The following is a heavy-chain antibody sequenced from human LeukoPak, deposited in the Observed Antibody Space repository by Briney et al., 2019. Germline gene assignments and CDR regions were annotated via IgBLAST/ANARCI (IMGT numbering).Heavy chain of an antibody. CDR2: ISGSGGST. CDR3: AKTIVVDTQAGYFDY. CDR1: GFTFSSYA. D-gene: IGHD3-22*01. Sequence: PGGSLRLSCAASGFTFSSYAMSWARQAPGKGLEWVSAISGSGGSTYYADSVKGRFTISRDNSKNTLYLQMNSLRAEDTAVYYCAKTIVVDTQAGYFDYWGQGTLVTVSS. J-gene: IGHJ4*02. V-gene: IGHV3-23*01.